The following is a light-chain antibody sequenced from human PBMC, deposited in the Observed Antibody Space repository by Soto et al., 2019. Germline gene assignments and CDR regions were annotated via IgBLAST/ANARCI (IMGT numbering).Light chain of an antibody. Sequence: VMTQSPTTLSVSPGERATLSCRASHSVGNNLAWYQQIPGQAPRLLIYGASNRATGIPDRFSGSGSGTDFTLTISRLEPEDFAVYYCQQYVTSPWAFGQGTKVDIK. CDR2: GAS. CDR1: HSVGNN. J-gene: IGKJ1*01. V-gene: IGKV3-20*01. CDR3: QQYVTSPWA.